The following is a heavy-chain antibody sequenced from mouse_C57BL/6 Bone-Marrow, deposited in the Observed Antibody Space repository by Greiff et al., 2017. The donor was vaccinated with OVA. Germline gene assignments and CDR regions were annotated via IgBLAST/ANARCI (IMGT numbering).Heavy chain of an antibody. CDR1: GYTFTSYW. J-gene: IGHJ4*01. V-gene: IGHV1-61*01. Sequence: QVQLQQPGAELVRPGSSVKLSCKASGYTFTSYWMDWVKQRPGQGLEWIGNIYPSDSETHYNQKFKDKATLTVDKSSRTAYMQLSSLTSDASAVYYCARGGRLRRYAMDYWGQGTSVTVSS. CDR2: IYPSDSET. CDR3: ARGGRLRRYAMDY. D-gene: IGHD2-4*01.